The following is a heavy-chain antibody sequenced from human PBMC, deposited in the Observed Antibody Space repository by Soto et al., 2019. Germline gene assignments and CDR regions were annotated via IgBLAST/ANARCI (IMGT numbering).Heavy chain of an antibody. CDR2: IYYSGST. CDR1: GGSISRYY. D-gene: IGHD3-22*01. V-gene: IGHV4-59*01. Sequence: SETLSLTCTVSGGSISRYYWSWILQPPWKGLEWIGYIYYSGSTNYNPSLKSRVTISVDTSKNQFSLKLSSVTAADTAVYYCACLRNYCDSSGYLLEYFQHWGQGTLVTVSS. J-gene: IGHJ1*01. CDR3: ACLRNYCDSSGYLLEYFQH.